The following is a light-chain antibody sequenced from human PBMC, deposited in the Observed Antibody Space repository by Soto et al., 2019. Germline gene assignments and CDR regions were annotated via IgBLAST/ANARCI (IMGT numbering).Light chain of an antibody. CDR1: KIGSKI. CDR3: QVWDSTAEFFV. J-gene: IGLJ1*01. V-gene: IGLV3-21*02. CDR2: DAT. Sequence: SYYRREPPSGSGAPAHTAKITCGGDKIGSKIVHWYKQRPGQSPVAVVFDATDRPSGIPDRISASRSGDTATLTISRVDAGDEADYYCQVWDSTAEFFVFGSGTKVTVL.